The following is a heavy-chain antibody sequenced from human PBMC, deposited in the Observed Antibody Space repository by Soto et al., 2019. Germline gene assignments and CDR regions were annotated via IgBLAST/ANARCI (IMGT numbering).Heavy chain of an antibody. CDR1: GGSISSSSYY. Sequence: SETLSLTCTVSGGSISSSSYYWGWIRQPPGKGLEWIGSIYYSGSTYYNPSLKSRVTISVDTSKNQFSLKLSSVTAADTAVHYCAPIPRGWNYYYGMDVWGQGTTVTVSS. CDR3: APIPRGWNYYYGMDV. J-gene: IGHJ6*02. CDR2: IYYSGST. D-gene: IGHD2-15*01. V-gene: IGHV4-39*01.